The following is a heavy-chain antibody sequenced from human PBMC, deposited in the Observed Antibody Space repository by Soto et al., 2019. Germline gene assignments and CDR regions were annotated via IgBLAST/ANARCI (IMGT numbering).Heavy chain of an antibody. J-gene: IGHJ4*02. CDR3: ARLRGYYDSSGYIDY. Sequence: GASVKVSCKASGYTFTSYYMHWVRQAPGQGLEWMGIINPSGGSTSYAQKFQGRVTMTRDTSTSTVYMELSSLRSEDTAVYYCARLRGYYDSSGYIDYWGQGTLVTSPQ. CDR2: INPSGGST. D-gene: IGHD3-22*01. V-gene: IGHV1-46*01. CDR1: GYTFTSYY.